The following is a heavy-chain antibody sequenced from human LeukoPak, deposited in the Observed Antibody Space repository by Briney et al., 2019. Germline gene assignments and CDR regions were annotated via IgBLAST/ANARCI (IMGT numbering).Heavy chain of an antibody. J-gene: IGHJ6*03. V-gene: IGHV1-18*01. Sequence: ASVKVSCKASGYTFTSYGISWVRQAPGQGLEWMGWISAYNGNTNYAQKLQGRVTMTTDTSTSTAYMELRSLRSDDTAVYYCARGRGRSRYYYYYYMDVWGKGTTVTVSS. CDR1: GYTFTSYG. CDR2: ISAYNGNT. D-gene: IGHD3-10*01. CDR3: ARGRGRSRYYYYYYMDV.